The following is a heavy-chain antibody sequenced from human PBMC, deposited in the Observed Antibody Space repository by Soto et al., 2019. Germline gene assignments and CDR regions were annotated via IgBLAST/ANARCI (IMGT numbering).Heavy chain of an antibody. J-gene: IGHJ4*02. Sequence: PGGSLRLSCAASGFTFSSYGMHWVRQAPGKGLEWVAVISYDGSNKYYADSVKGRFTISRDNSKNTLYLQMNSLRAEDTAVYYCAKVAVPVAARSYSSGWYAGGDYWGQGTLVTVSS. CDR1: GFTFSSYG. CDR3: AKVAVPVAARSYSSGWYAGGDY. D-gene: IGHD6-19*01. V-gene: IGHV3-30*18. CDR2: ISYDGSNK.